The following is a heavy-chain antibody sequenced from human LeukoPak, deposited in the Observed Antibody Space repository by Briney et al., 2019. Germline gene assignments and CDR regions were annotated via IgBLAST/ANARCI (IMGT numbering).Heavy chain of an antibody. J-gene: IGHJ4*02. CDR1: GGSISSSSYY. Sequence: PSETLSLTCTVSGGSISSSSYYWGWIRQPPGKGLEWVSAMSSSDDGRYYAASVRGRFTISRDTSRSTLYLQMNSLRAEDTAIYYCGRGHWGLDYWGQGTLVTVSS. V-gene: IGHV3-23*01. CDR3: GRGHWGLDY. CDR2: MSSSDDGR. D-gene: IGHD7-27*01.